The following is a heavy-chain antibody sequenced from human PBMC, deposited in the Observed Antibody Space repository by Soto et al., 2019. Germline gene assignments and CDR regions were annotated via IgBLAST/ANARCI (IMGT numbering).Heavy chain of an antibody. CDR3: ARDQLYYNGISGRPFNAFDV. J-gene: IGHJ3*01. CDR2: IWYDGSNK. D-gene: IGHD3-22*01. CDR1: GFTFSSYG. V-gene: IGHV3-33*01. Sequence: GGSLRLSCAASGFTFSSYGMHWVRQAPGKGLEWVAVIWYDGSNKYYADSVKGRFTISRDNSKNSLYLQMNSLRAEDTAVYYCARDQLYYNGISGRPFNAFDVWGQGTMVTVSS.